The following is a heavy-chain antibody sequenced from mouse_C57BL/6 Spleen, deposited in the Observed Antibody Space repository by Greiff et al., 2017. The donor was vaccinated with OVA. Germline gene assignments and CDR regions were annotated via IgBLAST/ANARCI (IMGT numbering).Heavy chain of an antibody. CDR2: IYPGDGDT. Sequence: QVQLQQSGPELVKPGASVKISCKASGYAFSSSWMNWVKQRPGKGLEWIGRIYPGDGDTNYNGKFKGKATLTADKSSSTAYMQLSILTSEDSAVYFCARWGNYAMDYWGQGTSVTVSS. V-gene: IGHV1-82*01. CDR3: ARWGNYAMDY. J-gene: IGHJ4*01. CDR1: GYAFSSSW.